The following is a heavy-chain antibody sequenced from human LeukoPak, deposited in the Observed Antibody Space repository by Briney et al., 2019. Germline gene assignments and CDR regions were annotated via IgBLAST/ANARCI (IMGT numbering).Heavy chain of an antibody. J-gene: IGHJ4*02. V-gene: IGHV1-18*04. D-gene: IGHD2-15*01. Sequence: ASVKVSCKASGYTFTGYYMHWVRQAPGQGLEWMGWISAYNGDTNYAQKFQGRITMTTDTSTSTAYMELRSLTSDDTAVYYCARDRGDGSLSTGYWGQGTLVTVSS. CDR1: GYTFTGYY. CDR2: ISAYNGDT. CDR3: ARDRGDGSLSTGY.